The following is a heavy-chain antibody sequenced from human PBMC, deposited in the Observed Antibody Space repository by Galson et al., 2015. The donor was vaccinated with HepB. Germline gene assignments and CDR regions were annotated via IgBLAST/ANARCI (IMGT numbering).Heavy chain of an antibody. Sequence: SLRLSCAASGFTFSTSSMNWVRQAPGKGLEWISYISGSSNTIYYTDSVKGRFTISRDNSKNTLYLQMNSLRAEDTAVYYCAKDVADWNYLDYWGQGTLVTVSS. J-gene: IGHJ4*02. CDR1: GFTFSTSS. CDR2: ISGSSNTI. D-gene: IGHD1-1*01. CDR3: AKDVADWNYLDY. V-gene: IGHV3-48*01.